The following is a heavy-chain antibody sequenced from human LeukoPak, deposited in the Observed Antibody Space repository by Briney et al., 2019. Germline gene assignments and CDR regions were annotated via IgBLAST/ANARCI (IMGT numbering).Heavy chain of an antibody. CDR2: IYSGGST. J-gene: IGHJ4*02. V-gene: IGHV3-53*01. Sequence: PGGSLRLSCAASGFTVSSNYMSWVRQAPGKGLEWVSVIYSGGSTYYADSVKGRFTISRDNSKNTLYLQMNSLRAEDTAVYYCAKDGYYDSSGYYYDDDDYWGQGTLVTVSS. D-gene: IGHD3-22*01. CDR3: AKDGYYDSSGYYYDDDDY. CDR1: GFTVSSNY.